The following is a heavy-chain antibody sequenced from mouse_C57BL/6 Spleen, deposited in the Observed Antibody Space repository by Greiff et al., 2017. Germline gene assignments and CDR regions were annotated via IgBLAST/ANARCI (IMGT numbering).Heavy chain of an antibody. D-gene: IGHD2-4*01. CDR1: GYTFTSYW. CDR3: ARRHYDCDGDY. V-gene: IGHV1-61*01. J-gene: IGHJ2*01. Sequence: QVHVKQPGAELVRPGSSVKLSCKASGYTFTSYWMDWVKQRPGQGLEWIGNIYPSDSETHYNQKFKDKATLTVDKSSSTAYMQLSSLTSEDSAVYYCARRHYDCDGDYWGQGTTLTVSS. CDR2: IYPSDSET.